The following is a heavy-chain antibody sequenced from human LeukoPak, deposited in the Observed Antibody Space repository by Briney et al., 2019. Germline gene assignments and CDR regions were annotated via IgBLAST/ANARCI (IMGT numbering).Heavy chain of an antibody. V-gene: IGHV1-8*02. CDR3: ALDSSGYNDY. Sequence: ASVKVSCKASGYTFTSYYMHWVRQATGQGLEWMGWMNPNSGNTGYAQKFQGRVTMTRNTSISTAYMELSSLRSEDTAVYYCALDSSGYNDYWGQGTLVTVSS. D-gene: IGHD3-22*01. J-gene: IGHJ4*02. CDR1: GYTFTSYY. CDR2: MNPNSGNT.